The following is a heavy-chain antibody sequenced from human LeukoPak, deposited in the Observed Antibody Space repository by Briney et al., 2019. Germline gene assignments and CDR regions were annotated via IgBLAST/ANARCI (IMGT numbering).Heavy chain of an antibody. CDR2: ISSSGTTI. V-gene: IGHV3-11*01. D-gene: IGHD3-16*01. Sequence: GSLRLSCAASGFSFSDYYMSWIRQAPGKGLGWVSYISSSGTTIYNADSVKGRFTISRDNAKNSLYLQMSSLRAVDTAVYYCASLMGDRTPGYWGQGTLVTVSS. CDR1: GFSFSDYY. CDR3: ASLMGDRTPGY. J-gene: IGHJ4*02.